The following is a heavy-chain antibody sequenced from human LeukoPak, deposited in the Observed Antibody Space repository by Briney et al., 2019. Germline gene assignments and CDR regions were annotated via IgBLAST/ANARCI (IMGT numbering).Heavy chain of an antibody. V-gene: IGHV7-4-1*02. Sequence: ASVKVSCKASGYTFIGYAMNWVRQAPGQGLEWMGWINTNTENPTYAQGFTGRFVFSLDTSVSTAYLQISGLKAEDTAVYYCARDTSSWDFDYWGQGTLVTVSS. D-gene: IGHD6-13*01. CDR1: GYTFIGYA. CDR2: INTNTENP. CDR3: ARDTSSWDFDY. J-gene: IGHJ4*02.